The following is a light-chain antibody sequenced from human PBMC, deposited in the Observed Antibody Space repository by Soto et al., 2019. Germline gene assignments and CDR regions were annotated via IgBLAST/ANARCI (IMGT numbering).Light chain of an antibody. CDR1: QSVSSSY. CDR2: GAS. Sequence: EIVLTQSPGTLSLSPGERATLSCRASQSVSSSYLAWYQQKPGQAPRLLIYGASSRATGIPDRFSGSGSGTDFTLTISRLEPEDVATYYCQQSYSTPVTFGQGTKVDI. CDR3: QQSYSTPVT. J-gene: IGKJ1*01. V-gene: IGKV3-20*01.